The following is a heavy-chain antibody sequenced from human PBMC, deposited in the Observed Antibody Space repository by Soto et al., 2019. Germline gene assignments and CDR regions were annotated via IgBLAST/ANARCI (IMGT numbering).Heavy chain of an antibody. D-gene: IGHD5-12*01. CDR1: GFTFSSYS. CDR3: ARDPGGYPTDY. Sequence: PGGSLRLSCAASGFTFSSYSMNWVRQAPGKGLEWVSSISSSSSYIYYADSVRGRFTISRDNAKNSLYLQMNSLRAEDTAVYYCARDPGGYPTDYWGQGTLVTVSS. CDR2: ISSSSSYI. V-gene: IGHV3-21*01. J-gene: IGHJ4*02.